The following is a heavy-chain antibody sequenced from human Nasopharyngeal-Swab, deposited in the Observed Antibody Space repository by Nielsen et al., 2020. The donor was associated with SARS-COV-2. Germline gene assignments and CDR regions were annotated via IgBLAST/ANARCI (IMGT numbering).Heavy chain of an antibody. CDR3: ARDLYCSGGSCYYYGMDV. J-gene: IGHJ6*02. CDR2: ISSNGGSI. CDR1: GFTFSDYY. D-gene: IGHD2-15*01. Sequence: GESLKISCAASGFTFSDYYMSWIRQAPGKGLEWVSYISSNGGSIYYADSVKGRFTISRDNAKTSLYLQMNSLRAEDTAVYYCARDLYCSGGSCYYYGMDVWGQGTTVTVSS. V-gene: IGHV3-11*01.